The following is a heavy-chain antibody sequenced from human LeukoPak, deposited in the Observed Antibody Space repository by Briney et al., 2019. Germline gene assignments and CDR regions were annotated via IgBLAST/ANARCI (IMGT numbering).Heavy chain of an antibody. D-gene: IGHD3-3*01. Sequence: GASVKVSCKASGYTFTGYYIHWVRQAPGQGLEWMGWINPNSGGTNYAQKFQGRVTMTRDTSISTAYMELSRLRSDDTAVYYCASLYDFWSGAGAFDIWGQGTMVTVSS. J-gene: IGHJ3*02. CDR2: INPNSGGT. CDR3: ASLYDFWSGAGAFDI. CDR1: GYTFTGYY. V-gene: IGHV1-2*02.